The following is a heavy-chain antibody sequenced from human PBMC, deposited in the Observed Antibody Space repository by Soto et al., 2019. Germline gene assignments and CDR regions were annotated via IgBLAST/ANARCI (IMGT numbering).Heavy chain of an antibody. J-gene: IGHJ4*02. CDR2: ISSSSSTI. CDR3: ARDNPSGYGDC. Sequence: EVQLVESGGGLVQPGGSLRLSCAASGFTFSSHSMNWVRQAPGKGLEWVSYISSSSSTIYYVDSVKGRFTISRDNAKNSLSLQMNSLRAEDTAVYYCARDNPSGYGDCWGQGTLVTVSS. V-gene: IGHV3-48*01. D-gene: IGHD5-12*01. CDR1: GFTFSSHS.